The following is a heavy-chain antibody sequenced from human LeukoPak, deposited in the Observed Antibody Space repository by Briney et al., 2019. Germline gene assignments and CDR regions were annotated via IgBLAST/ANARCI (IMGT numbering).Heavy chain of an antibody. J-gene: IGHJ6*03. CDR3: ARGRRYGSGSYRHYYYYMDV. CDR2: IYTSGST. D-gene: IGHD3-10*01. V-gene: IGHV4-61*02. Sequence: SETLSLTCTVSGGSISSVSYYWSWIREPAGKGLEWIGRIYTSGSTEYNPSLKSRVTISVDTSKNQFSLKLSSVTAADTAVYYCARGRRYGSGSYRHYYYYMDVWGKGTTVTVSS. CDR1: GGSISSVSYY.